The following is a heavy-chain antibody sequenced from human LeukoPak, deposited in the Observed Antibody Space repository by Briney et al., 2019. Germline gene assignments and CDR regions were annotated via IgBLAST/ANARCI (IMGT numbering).Heavy chain of an antibody. CDR3: ARDVSMVRGVANY. V-gene: IGHV3-23*01. Sequence: GGSLRLSCAASGFTFSNYAMSWVRQAPGKGLEWLSTISGSGGSTYYADSVKGRFTISRDNSKNTVYLQMKSLRAEDTAVYYCARDVSMVRGVANYWGQGTLVTVSS. J-gene: IGHJ4*02. CDR2: ISGSGGST. D-gene: IGHD3-10*01. CDR1: GFTFSNYA.